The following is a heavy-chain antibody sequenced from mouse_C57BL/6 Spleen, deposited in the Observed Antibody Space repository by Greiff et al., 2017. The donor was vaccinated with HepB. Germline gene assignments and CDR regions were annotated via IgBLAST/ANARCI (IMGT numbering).Heavy chain of an antibody. D-gene: IGHD2-5*01. Sequence: VQLQQPGAELVKPGASVKLSCKASGYTFTSYWMHWVKQRPGQGLEWIGMIHPNSGSTNYNEKFKSKATLTVDKSSSTAYMQLSSLTSEDSAVYYCARGGYSNYPYYFDYWGQGTTLTVSS. CDR3: ARGGYSNYPYYFDY. CDR2: IHPNSGST. V-gene: IGHV1-64*01. J-gene: IGHJ2*01. CDR1: GYTFTSYW.